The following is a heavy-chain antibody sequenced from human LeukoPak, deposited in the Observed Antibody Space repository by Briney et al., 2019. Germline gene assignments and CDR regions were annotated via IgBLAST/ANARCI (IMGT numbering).Heavy chain of an antibody. Sequence: ASVKVSCKASGYTFTGYYMHWVRQAPGQELEWMGWINPNSGGTNYAQKFQGRVTMTRDTSISTAYMELSRLRSGDTAVYYCARSTKVEYYDFWSGYPLYNWFDPWGQGTLVTVS. J-gene: IGHJ5*02. CDR3: ARSTKVEYYDFWSGYPLYNWFDP. CDR2: INPNSGGT. D-gene: IGHD3-3*01. V-gene: IGHV1-2*02. CDR1: GYTFTGYY.